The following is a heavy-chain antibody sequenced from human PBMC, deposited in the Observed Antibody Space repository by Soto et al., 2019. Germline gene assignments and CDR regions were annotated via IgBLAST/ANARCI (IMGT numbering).Heavy chain of an antibody. D-gene: IGHD1-26*01. V-gene: IGHV1-8*01. CDR3: ARERSGSYFDY. J-gene: IGHJ4*02. CDR1: GCTFTSND. Sequence: SVKVTCKASGCTFTSNDINGMRQATGQGLEWMGWMNPNSGNTGYAQKFQGRVTMTRNTSISTAYMELSSLRSEDTAVYYCARERSGSYFDYWGQGTLVTVSS. CDR2: MNPNSGNT.